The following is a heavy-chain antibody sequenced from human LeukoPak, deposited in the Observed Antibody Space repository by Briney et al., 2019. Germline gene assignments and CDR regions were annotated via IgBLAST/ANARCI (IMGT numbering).Heavy chain of an antibody. CDR1: GFTFTNYA. D-gene: IGHD2-15*01. Sequence: GGSLRLSCAASGFTFTNYAIHWVRQAPGKGLEWVAVISYDGSNKYCADSVKGRFTISRDNSKNTLFLQMNSLRAEDTALYYCARAHIVVVVAAPDYWGQGTLVTVSS. CDR2: ISYDGSNK. CDR3: ARAHIVVVVAAPDY. J-gene: IGHJ4*02. V-gene: IGHV3-30-3*01.